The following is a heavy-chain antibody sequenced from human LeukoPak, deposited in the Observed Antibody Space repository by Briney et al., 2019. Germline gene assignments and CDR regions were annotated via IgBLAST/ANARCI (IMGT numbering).Heavy chain of an antibody. CDR3: AVYDSSGRPLIDY. V-gene: IGHV1-2*02. CDR1: GYTFTSYY. Sequence: GASVKISSKASGYTFTSYYMHWVRQAPGQGLEWMGWINPNSGGTNYAQKFQGRVTMTRDTTISTAYMELSRLRSDDTAVFYCAVYDSSGRPLIDYWGPGTPVTVSS. J-gene: IGHJ4*02. D-gene: IGHD3-22*01. CDR2: INPNSGGT.